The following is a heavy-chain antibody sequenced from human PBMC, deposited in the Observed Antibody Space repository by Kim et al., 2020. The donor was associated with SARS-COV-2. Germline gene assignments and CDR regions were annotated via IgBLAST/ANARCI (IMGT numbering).Heavy chain of an antibody. D-gene: IGHD6-19*01. CDR2: ISYSGSS. Sequence: SETLSLTCSVSGASISHYYWSWIRQPPGKGLEWIGYISYSGSSTYNPSMKSRVTISGDTSKNQVSLKLSSVTAADTAVFYCARLGSGWHGPHDFWGQGAL. CDR1: GASISHYY. V-gene: IGHV4-59*08. J-gene: IGHJ1*01. CDR3: ARLGSGWHGPHDF.